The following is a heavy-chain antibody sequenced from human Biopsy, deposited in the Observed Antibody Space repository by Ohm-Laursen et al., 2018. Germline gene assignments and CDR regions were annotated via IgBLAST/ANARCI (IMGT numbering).Heavy chain of an antibody. J-gene: IGHJ4*02. CDR3: VRGRSPATY. V-gene: IGHV4-59*01. Sequence: GTLSLTCTVSGGSISSDYWSWIRQPPGKGLEWIGYMYYSGSTKYSPSLKNRVTVSFDTSRNQFSLKLTSMTPADTAVYYCVRGRSPATYWGQGALVIVSS. CDR1: GGSISSDY. CDR2: MYYSGST. D-gene: IGHD3-16*01.